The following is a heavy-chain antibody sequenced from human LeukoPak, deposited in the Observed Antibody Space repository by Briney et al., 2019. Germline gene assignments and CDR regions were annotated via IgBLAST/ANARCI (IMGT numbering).Heavy chain of an antibody. CDR3: ARDQNYRLRL. J-gene: IGHJ4*02. CDR2: IHNDGGGT. CDR1: GFPFAKSW. Sequence: AGGSLRLSCAASGFPFAKSWMHWVRQAPGKGLVWVSRIHNDGGGTTYADSVKGRFTISRDNAKNTVFLQMNSLTVEDTATYYCARDQNYRLRLWGQGTLVTVSS. D-gene: IGHD2-2*01. V-gene: IGHV3-74*03.